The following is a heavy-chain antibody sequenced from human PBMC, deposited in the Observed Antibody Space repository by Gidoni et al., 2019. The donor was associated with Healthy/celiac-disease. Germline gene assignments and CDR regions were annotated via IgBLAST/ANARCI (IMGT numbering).Heavy chain of an antibody. CDR2: ISGSGGST. CDR3: AKDSHLYGGIHWYFDL. V-gene: IGHV3-23*04. CDR1: GFTFSSYA. Sequence: EVQLVESGGGLVQPGGSLSLSCAASGFTFSSYARSWVRQAPGKGLEWVSAISGSGGSTYYADSVKGRFTISRDNSKNTLYLQMNSLRAEDTAVYYCAKDSHLYGGIHWYFDLWGRGTLVTVSS. D-gene: IGHD4-17*01. J-gene: IGHJ2*01.